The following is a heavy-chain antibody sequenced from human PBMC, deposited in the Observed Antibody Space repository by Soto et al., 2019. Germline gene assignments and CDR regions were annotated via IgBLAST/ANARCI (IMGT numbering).Heavy chain of an antibody. D-gene: IGHD2-2*01. V-gene: IGHV1-18*01. Sequence: ASVKVSCKASGYTFTSYGISWVRQAPGQGLEWMGWISAYNGNTNYAQKLQGRVTMTTDTSTSTAYMELRSLRSDDTAVYYCAREALGYCSSTSCSPLIGFAYWGQGTLVTVSS. J-gene: IGHJ4*02. CDR1: GYTFTSYG. CDR2: ISAYNGNT. CDR3: AREALGYCSSTSCSPLIGFAY.